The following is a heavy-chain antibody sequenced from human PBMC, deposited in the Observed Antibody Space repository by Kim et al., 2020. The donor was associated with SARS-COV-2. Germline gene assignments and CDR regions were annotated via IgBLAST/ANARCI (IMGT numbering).Heavy chain of an antibody. CDR2: NSGSGGST. CDR3: AKASTAMVRGVMGLDH. V-gene: IGHV3-23*01. Sequence: GGSLRLSCAASGFTFSSYAMSWVRQAPGKGLEWVSANSGSGGSTYYADSVKGRFTISRDNSKNTLYLQMNSLRAEDTAVYYCAKASTAMVRGVMGLDHWGQGTLVTVSS. J-gene: IGHJ5*02. CDR1: GFTFSSYA. D-gene: IGHD3-10*01.